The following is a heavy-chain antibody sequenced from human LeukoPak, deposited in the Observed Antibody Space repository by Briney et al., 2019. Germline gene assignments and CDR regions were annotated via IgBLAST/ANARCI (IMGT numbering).Heavy chain of an antibody. J-gene: IGHJ4*02. CDR2: IYHSGNT. CDR1: GGSISSSSYY. V-gene: IGHV4-39*07. D-gene: IGHD3-16*01. Sequence: NPSETLSLTCTVSGGSISSSSYYWGWIRQPPGKGLEWIGNIYHSGNTYYNSSLKSRVTISVDTSKNQFSLRLTSVTAADTAVYYCASLRVPGDFDYWGRGTLVTVSS. CDR3: ASLRVPGDFDY.